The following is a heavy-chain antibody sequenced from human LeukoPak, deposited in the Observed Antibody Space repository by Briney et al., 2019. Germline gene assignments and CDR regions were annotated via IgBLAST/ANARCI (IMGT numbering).Heavy chain of an antibody. CDR1: GFPFSRYW. J-gene: IGHJ4*02. D-gene: IGHD2-21*02. V-gene: IGHV3-21*01. CDR3: ARDAVTDNDYGDY. CDR2: ISSSSSYI. Sequence: PGGSLRLSCAASGFPFSRYWLSWVRQAPGKGLAWVSSISSSSSYIFYADSVKGRFTISRDNAKNSLYLQMNSLRAEDTAVYYCARDAVTDNDYGDYWGQGTLVTVSS.